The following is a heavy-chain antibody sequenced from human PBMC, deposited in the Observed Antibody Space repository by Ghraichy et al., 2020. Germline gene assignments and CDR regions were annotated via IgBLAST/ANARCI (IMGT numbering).Heavy chain of an antibody. V-gene: IGHV4-59*01. CDR3: AREETWNWYFDL. Sequence: SETLSLTCTVSGGSISSYYWSWIRQPPGKGLEWIGYIYYSGSTNYNPSLKSRVTISVDTSKNQFSLKLSSVTAADTAVYYCAREETWNWYFDLWGRGTRVTVAP. CDR1: GGSISSYY. J-gene: IGHJ2*01. D-gene: IGHD5-12*01. CDR2: IYYSGST.